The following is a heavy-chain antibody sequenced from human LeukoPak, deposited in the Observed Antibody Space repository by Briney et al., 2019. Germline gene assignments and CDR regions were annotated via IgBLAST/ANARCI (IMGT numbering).Heavy chain of an antibody. CDR2: ISYDGSNK. CDR3: ASVWELNSSSWSPHFDY. CDR1: GFTFSSYA. V-gene: IGHV3-30*04. J-gene: IGHJ4*02. D-gene: IGHD6-13*01. Sequence: GGSLRLSCAAYGFTFSSYAMHWVRQPPGKGLEWVAYISYDGSNKYYADSVKGRFTISRDNSKNTLYLQMNSLRAEDTAVYYCASVWELNSSSWSPHFDYWGQGTLVTVSS.